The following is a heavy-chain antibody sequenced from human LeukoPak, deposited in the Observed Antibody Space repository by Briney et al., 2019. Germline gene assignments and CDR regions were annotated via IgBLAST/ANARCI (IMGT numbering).Heavy chain of an antibody. CDR3: ASHSSSWYSVVGAFDI. D-gene: IGHD6-13*01. CDR2: IPYDGSNK. V-gene: IGHV3-30-3*01. J-gene: IGHJ3*02. Sequence: GGSLRLSCAASGFTFSSYAMHWVRQAPGKGLEWVAVIPYDGSNKYYADSVKGRFTISRDNSKNTLYLQMNSLRAEDTAVYYCASHSSSWYSVVGAFDIWGQGTMVAVSS. CDR1: GFTFSSYA.